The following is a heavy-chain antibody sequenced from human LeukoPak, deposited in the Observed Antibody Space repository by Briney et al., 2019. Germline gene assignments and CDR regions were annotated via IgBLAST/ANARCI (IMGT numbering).Heavy chain of an antibody. V-gene: IGHV4-59*01. CDR3: ARNEVVLDGAFDI. Sequence: KTSETLSLTCTASGGSISSYYWSWIRQPPGKGLEWIGYIYYSGSTNYNPSLKSRVTISVDTSKNQFSLKLSSVTAADTAVYYCARNEVVLDGAFDIWGQGTMVTVSS. CDR1: GGSISSYY. D-gene: IGHD2/OR15-2a*01. J-gene: IGHJ3*02. CDR2: IYYSGST.